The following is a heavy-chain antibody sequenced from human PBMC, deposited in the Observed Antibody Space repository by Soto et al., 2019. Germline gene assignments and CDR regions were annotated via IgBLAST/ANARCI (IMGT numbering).Heavy chain of an antibody. J-gene: IGHJ6*02. CDR2: IYPGDSDT. CDR3: ARWGSGQKLGYYYYGMDV. CDR1: GYSFTSYW. D-gene: IGHD7-27*01. V-gene: IGHV5-51*01. Sequence: GESLKISCKGSGYSFTSYWIGWVRQMPGKGLEWMGIIYPGDSDTRYSPSFQGQVTIPADKSISTAYLQWSSLKASDTAMYYCARWGSGQKLGYYYYGMDVWGQGTTVTVSS.